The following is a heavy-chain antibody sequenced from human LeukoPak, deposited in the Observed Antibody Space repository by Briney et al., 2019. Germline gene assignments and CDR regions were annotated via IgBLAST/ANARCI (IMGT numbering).Heavy chain of an antibody. D-gene: IGHD2-2*01. Sequence: GGSLRLSCAASGFTFSNYGMHWVRQAPGKGLEWVAFIRYDGSNKYYSDSVKGRFTISRDNSENTLYLQMNSLRAEDTAVYYCAKGSKASIVVVPTVYWGQGTLVTVSS. CDR1: GFTFSNYG. J-gene: IGHJ4*02. CDR2: IRYDGSNK. CDR3: AKGSKASIVVVPTVY. V-gene: IGHV3-30*02.